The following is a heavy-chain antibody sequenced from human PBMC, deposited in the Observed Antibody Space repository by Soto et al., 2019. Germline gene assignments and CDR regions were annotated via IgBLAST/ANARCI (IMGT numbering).Heavy chain of an antibody. CDR1: GFTFSSYA. CDR2: ISGSDGRT. CDR3: AKGVSQYTPLALFDY. Sequence: EVQLLESGAGLVRPGGSLRLSCAASGFTFSSYAMSWVRQAPGKGLEWVSTISGSDGRTYSTDSVKGRFTISRDNSRNTAYLQMNSLRVEDTAVYYCAKGVSQYTPLALFDYWGRGTLVTVSS. V-gene: IGHV3-23*01. J-gene: IGHJ4*02. D-gene: IGHD5-18*01.